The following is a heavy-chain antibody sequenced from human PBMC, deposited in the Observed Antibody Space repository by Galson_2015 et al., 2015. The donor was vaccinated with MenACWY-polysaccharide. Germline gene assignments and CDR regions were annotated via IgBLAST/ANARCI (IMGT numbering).Heavy chain of an antibody. D-gene: IGHD6-19*01. J-gene: IGHJ4*02. CDR1: GFTFDDYA. V-gene: IGHV3-43*02. Sequence: SLRLSCAASGFTFDDYAMHWVRQAPGKGLEWVSLISGDGGSTYYADSAKGRFTISRDNSKNSLYLQMNSLRTEDTALYYCAKLPEYSSGWYGTDYWGQGTLVTVSS. CDR3: AKLPEYSSGWYGTDY. CDR2: ISGDGGST.